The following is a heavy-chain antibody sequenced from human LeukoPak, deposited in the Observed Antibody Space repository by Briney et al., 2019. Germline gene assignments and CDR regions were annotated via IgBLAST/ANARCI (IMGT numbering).Heavy chain of an antibody. CDR3: ARERGSSSYFDY. Sequence: PGGSLRLSCAASGFTFSDYYMSWIRQAPGKGLEWVSYISSSGRTVYYADSVKGRFTMYRDNAKNSLYLQMNSLRAEDTAVYYCARERGSSSYFDYWGQGTLVTVSS. V-gene: IGHV3-11*04. CDR2: ISSSGRTV. J-gene: IGHJ4*02. CDR1: GFTFSDYY. D-gene: IGHD6-6*01.